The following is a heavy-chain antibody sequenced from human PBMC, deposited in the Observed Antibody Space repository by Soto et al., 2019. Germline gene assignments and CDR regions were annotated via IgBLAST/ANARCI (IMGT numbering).Heavy chain of an antibody. D-gene: IGHD6-6*01. CDR1: GGTFSSYA. Sequence: ASVKVSCKASGGTFSSYAISWVRQAPGQGLEWMGGIIPIFGTANYAQKFQGRVTITADESTSTAYMELSSLRSEDTAVYYCARAILREYSSSPARFDPWGQGTLVTVSS. J-gene: IGHJ5*02. CDR3: ARAILREYSSSPARFDP. V-gene: IGHV1-69*13. CDR2: IIPIFGTA.